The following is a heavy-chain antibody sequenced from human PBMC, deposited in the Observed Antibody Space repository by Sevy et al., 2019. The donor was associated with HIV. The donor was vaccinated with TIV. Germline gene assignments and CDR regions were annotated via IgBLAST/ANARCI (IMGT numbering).Heavy chain of an antibody. CDR2: IYHSGTT. CDR1: DGSIRTSNW. J-gene: IGHJ1*01. V-gene: IGHV4-4*02. D-gene: IGHD3-16*01. CDR3: ARLTGGVDSGFQH. Sequence: SETLSLTCAVSDGSIRTSNWWSWVRQSPGKGLEWLGEIYHSGTTNRNPSLKSRLTISIDKSKNQFSLKLTSVTAADTAVYYCARLTGGVDSGFQHWCQGTLVTVSS.